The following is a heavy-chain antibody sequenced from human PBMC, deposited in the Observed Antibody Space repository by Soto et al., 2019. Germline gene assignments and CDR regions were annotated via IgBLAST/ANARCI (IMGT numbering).Heavy chain of an antibody. CDR2: IWYDVSNK. Sequence: GGSLRLSCAASGFTFSSYGMHCVRQAPGKGLEWVAVIWYDVSNKYYADSVKGRFTISRDNSKNTLYLQMNSLRAEDTAVYYCARGPGYSSSWYESWFDPWGQGTLVTVSS. CDR3: ARGPGYSSSWYESWFDP. J-gene: IGHJ5*02. CDR1: GFTFSSYG. V-gene: IGHV3-33*01. D-gene: IGHD6-13*01.